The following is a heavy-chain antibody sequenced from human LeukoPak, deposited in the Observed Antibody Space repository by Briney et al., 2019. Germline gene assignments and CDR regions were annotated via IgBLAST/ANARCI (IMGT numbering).Heavy chain of an antibody. CDR3: ARDLCWGCFDD. Sequence: GGSLRLSCAASGFTVSSNYMSWVRQAPGKGLEWVSVIYRGGSTYYADSVKGRFTISRDNSRNTLYLQMNSLRVDDTAVYYCARDLCWGCFDDWGQGNLVTVSS. D-gene: IGHD3-10*02. V-gene: IGHV3-53*01. CDR1: GFTVSSNY. CDR2: IYRGGST. J-gene: IGHJ4*02.